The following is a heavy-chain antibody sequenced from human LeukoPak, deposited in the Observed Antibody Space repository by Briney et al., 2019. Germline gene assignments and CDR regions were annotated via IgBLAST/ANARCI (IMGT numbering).Heavy chain of an antibody. CDR1: GYSFSSYW. CDR2: IYPGDSDT. D-gene: IGHD5-12*01. J-gene: IGHJ6*03. Sequence: GESLKISCKGSGYSFSSYWVGWVRQMPGKGLEWMGIIYPGDSDTRYSPSIQGQVTISADKSINTAYLQWSSLKASDTAVYYCARHLGGFRYYYYMDVWGKGTTVTVSS. CDR3: ARHLGGFRYYYYMDV. V-gene: IGHV5-51*01.